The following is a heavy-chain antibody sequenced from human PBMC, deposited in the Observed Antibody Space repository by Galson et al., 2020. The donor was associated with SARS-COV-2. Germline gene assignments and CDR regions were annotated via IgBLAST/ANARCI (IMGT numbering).Heavy chain of an antibody. CDR3: AKDRAMAVAGLDY. J-gene: IGHJ4*02. CDR1: GFTFSSYA. CDR2: ISGSGDSS. Sequence: GGSLRLSCAASGFTFSSYAMSWVRQAPGKGLEWVSAISGSGDSSYYADSVKGRFTISRDNSKNTLYLQMSSLRAEDTAIYYCAKDRAMAVAGLDYWGQGSLVTVSS. V-gene: IGHV3-23*01. D-gene: IGHD6-19*01.